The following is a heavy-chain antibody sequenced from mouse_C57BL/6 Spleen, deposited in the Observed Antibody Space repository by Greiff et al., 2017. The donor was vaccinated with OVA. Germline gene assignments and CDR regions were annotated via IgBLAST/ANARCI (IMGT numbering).Heavy chain of an antibody. J-gene: IGHJ2*01. Sequence: EVQRVESGPGLVKPSQSLSLTCSVTGYSITSGYYWNWIRQFPGNKLEWMGYISYDGSNNYNPSLKNRISITRDTSKNQFFLKLNSVTTEDTATYYCARDGITTVVDYWGQGTTLTVSS. CDR3: ARDGITTVVDY. V-gene: IGHV3-6*01. CDR1: GYSITSGYY. D-gene: IGHD1-1*01. CDR2: ISYDGSN.